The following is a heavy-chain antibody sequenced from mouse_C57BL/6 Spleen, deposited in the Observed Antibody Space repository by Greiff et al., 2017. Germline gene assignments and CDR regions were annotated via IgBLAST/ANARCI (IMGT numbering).Heavy chain of an antibody. CDR2: INPNNGTT. CDR3: ARSGTTVRDFDV. V-gene: IGHV1-39*01. D-gene: IGHD1-1*01. J-gene: IGHJ1*03. Sequence: VQLKESGPELVKPGASVKISCTASGYSFTDYNMNWVKQSNGKSLEWIGAINPNNGTTSYNQKFKGKATLTVDKSSSTAYMQLNCLTSEDSAVYYCARSGTTVRDFDVWGTGTTVTVSS. CDR1: GYSFTDYN.